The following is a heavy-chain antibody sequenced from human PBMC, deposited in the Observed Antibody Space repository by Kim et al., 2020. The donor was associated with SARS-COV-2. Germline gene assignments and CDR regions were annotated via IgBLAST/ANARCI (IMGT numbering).Heavy chain of an antibody. D-gene: IGHD6-19*01. Sequence: NNANSRRGRFTTSSDNSKNTRYLQMNSLGAENTAVYYCAKAAVAGTMDYWGQGTLVTVSS. J-gene: IGHJ4*02. CDR3: AKAAVAGTMDY. V-gene: IGHV3-23*01.